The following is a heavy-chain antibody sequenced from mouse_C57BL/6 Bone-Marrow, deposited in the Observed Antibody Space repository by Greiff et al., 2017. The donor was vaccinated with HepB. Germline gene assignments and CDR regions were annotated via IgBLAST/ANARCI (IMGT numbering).Heavy chain of an antibody. CDR1: GYTFTDYY. CDR3: ARLIYYDYDAGFAY. CDR2: INPNNGGT. J-gene: IGHJ3*01. Sequence: VQLQQSGPELVKPGASVKISCKASGYTFTDYYMNWVKQSHGKSLEWIGDINPNNGGTSYNQKFKGKATLTVDKSSSTAYMELRSLTSEDSAVYYCARLIYYDYDAGFAYWGQGTLVTVSA. V-gene: IGHV1-26*01. D-gene: IGHD2-4*01.